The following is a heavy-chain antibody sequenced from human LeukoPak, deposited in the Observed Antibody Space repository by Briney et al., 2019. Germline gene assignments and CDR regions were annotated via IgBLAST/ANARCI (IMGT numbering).Heavy chain of an antibody. CDR3: ARDSAAADGIGYDY. Sequence: ASVKVSCKASGYTFTDYSMHWVRQAPGQGLEWMGWVNTDNGATNFAPKFQGRVTMTRDTSIDTAYMALSSLRSDDTAVYYCARDSAAADGIGYDYWGQGTLVTVSS. D-gene: IGHD6-13*01. CDR1: GYTFTDYS. J-gene: IGHJ4*02. V-gene: IGHV1-2*02. CDR2: VNTDNGAT.